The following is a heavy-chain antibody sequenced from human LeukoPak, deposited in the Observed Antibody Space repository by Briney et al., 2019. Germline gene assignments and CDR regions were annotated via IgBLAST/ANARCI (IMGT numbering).Heavy chain of an antibody. V-gene: IGHV3-30*18. CDR1: GFSFSSYG. Sequence: GGSLRLSCAASGFSFSSYGMHWVRQAPGKGLEWGTVIPYDGNTIYYADSVKGRFTISRDNSKNTLYLHMNSLRIEDTAVYYCAKDLSVVGAHDSFDVWGQGTMVTVSS. CDR2: IPYDGNTI. J-gene: IGHJ3*01. D-gene: IGHD1-26*01. CDR3: AKDLSVVGAHDSFDV.